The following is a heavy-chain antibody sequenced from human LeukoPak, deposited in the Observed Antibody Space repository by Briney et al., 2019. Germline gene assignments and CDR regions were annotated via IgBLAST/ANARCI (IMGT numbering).Heavy chain of an antibody. CDR3: AKCERVQSAYYCYDYMDV. D-gene: IGHD1-1*01. CDR1: GVTFRSYG. J-gene: IGHJ6*03. V-gene: IGHV3-30*02. Sequence: PGGALRLSCAEPGVTFRSYGIQAGRQTPGERVERVAYIWDDGSNKYNADSVNGRFTISIDNSKNTLYLQMNSLRAEDTAVYYCAKCERVQSAYYCYDYMDVWGKGTTVTVSS. CDR2: IWDDGSNK.